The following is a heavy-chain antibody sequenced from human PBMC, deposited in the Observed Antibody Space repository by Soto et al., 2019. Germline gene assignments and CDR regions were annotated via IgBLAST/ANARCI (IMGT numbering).Heavy chain of an antibody. Sequence: QLQLQESGPGLVKPSETLSLTCTVSGGSISSSSYYWGWIRQPPGKGLEWIGSIYYSGSTYYNPSLKSRVTISVDTSKNQFSLKLSSVTAADTAVYYCAGASGIVGAPGEAFDIWGQGTMVTVSS. J-gene: IGHJ3*02. D-gene: IGHD1-26*01. CDR2: IYYSGST. V-gene: IGHV4-39*01. CDR1: GGSISSSSYY. CDR3: AGASGIVGAPGEAFDI.